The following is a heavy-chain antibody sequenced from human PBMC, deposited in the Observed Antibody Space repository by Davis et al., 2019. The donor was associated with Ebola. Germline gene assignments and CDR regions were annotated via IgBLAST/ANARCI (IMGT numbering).Heavy chain of an antibody. V-gene: IGHV4-39*01. Sequence: SETLSLTCTVSGGSISSSSYYWGWIRQPPGKGLEWIGSIYYSGSTYYNPSLKSRVTISVDTSKNQFSLKLSSVTAADTAVYYCATHSSGSYYYFDYWGQGTLGTVSS. CDR2: IYYSGST. CDR3: ATHSSGSYYYFDY. J-gene: IGHJ4*02. D-gene: IGHD1-26*01. CDR1: GGSISSSSYY.